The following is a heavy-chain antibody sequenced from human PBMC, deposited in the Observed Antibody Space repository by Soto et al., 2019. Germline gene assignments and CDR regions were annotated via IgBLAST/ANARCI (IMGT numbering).Heavy chain of an antibody. CDR3: ARRLLSRPEQFDP. J-gene: IGHJ5*02. Sequence: QLQLQESGPGLVKPSETLSLSCTVFGGSISSSSYYWGWIRQPPGKGLEWIGSIYYSGSTYYNPSLKSRVTISVDTSKNQFSLKVNSVTAADTAVYYCARRLLSRPEQFDPWGQGTLVTVSS. CDR2: IYYSGST. CDR1: GGSISSSSYY. V-gene: IGHV4-39*01. D-gene: IGHD2-21*01.